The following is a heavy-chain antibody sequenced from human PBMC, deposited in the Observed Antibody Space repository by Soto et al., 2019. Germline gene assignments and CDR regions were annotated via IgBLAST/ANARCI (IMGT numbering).Heavy chain of an antibody. Sequence: EVQLVESGGGLVQPGGSLRLSCAVSGLTFSDHYMDWVRQAPGKGLDWVGRIRDRVHSYSTEYAASVKGRFTISRDDSRNSLYLQMNSLKMEDTAVFYCVSLWSVTGSRDYWGRGTLVTVSS. J-gene: IGHJ4*02. CDR2: IRDRVHSYST. V-gene: IGHV3-72*01. CDR3: VSLWSVTGSRDY. D-gene: IGHD1-20*01. CDR1: GLTFSDHY.